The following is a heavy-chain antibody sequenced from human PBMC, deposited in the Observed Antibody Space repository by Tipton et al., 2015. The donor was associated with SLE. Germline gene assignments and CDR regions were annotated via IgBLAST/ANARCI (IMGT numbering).Heavy chain of an antibody. Sequence: TLSLTCSVSGGSITSYYWSWIRQPPGKGLEWIGYTYYSGSTNYNPSLKSRVTILVDMSKNQFSLKLSSVTAADTAVYYCARDCSSSSCFPYAFDIWGQGTRVTGSS. CDR2: TYYSGST. CDR3: ARDCSSSSCFPYAFDI. V-gene: IGHV4-59*01. CDR1: GGSITSYY. J-gene: IGHJ3*02. D-gene: IGHD2-2*01.